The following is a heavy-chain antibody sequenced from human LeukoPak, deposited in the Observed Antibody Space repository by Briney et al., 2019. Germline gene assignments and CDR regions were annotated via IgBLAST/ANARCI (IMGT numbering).Heavy chain of an antibody. J-gene: IGHJ4*02. CDR3: ARDGYSGSQGED. V-gene: IGHV1-69*13. Sequence: SVKVSCKASGGTFSSYAISWVRQAPGQGLEWMGGIIPIFGTANYAQKFQGRVTITADESTSTAYIELSSLRSEDTAVYYCARDGYSGSQGEDWGQGTLVTVSS. D-gene: IGHD5-12*01. CDR1: GGTFSSYA. CDR2: IIPIFGTA.